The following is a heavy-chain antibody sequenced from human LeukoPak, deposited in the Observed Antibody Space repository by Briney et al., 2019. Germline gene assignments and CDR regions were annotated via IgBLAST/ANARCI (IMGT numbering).Heavy chain of an antibody. V-gene: IGHV1-18*01. CDR3: ARDLGSYYEGANDY. D-gene: IGHD3-10*01. CDR2: ISAYNGNT. J-gene: IGHJ4*02. Sequence: ASVKVSCKASGGTFSSYAISWVRQAPGQGLEWMGWISAYNGNTDYAQKLQDRVTMTTDTSTTTAYMELRSLKSADTAVYYCARDLGSYYEGANDYWGQGTLVTVSS. CDR1: GGTFSSYA.